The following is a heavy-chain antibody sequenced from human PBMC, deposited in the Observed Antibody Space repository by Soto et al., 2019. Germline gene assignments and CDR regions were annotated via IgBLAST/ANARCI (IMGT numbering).Heavy chain of an antibody. CDR1: GGSISSSGYY. J-gene: IGHJ5*02. CDR3: VRDEQGPAFDP. Sequence: QLQLQESGPGLVKPSETLSLTCTVSGGSISSSGYYWAWIRQPPEKGPEWVASIYYNGNTYYNPYLKSRLTISGDTYQNQFSLKLRSVTVADVAVYYCVRDEQGPAFDPWGQGTLVTVSS. V-gene: IGHV4-39*02. CDR2: IYYNGNT. D-gene: IGHD6-13*01.